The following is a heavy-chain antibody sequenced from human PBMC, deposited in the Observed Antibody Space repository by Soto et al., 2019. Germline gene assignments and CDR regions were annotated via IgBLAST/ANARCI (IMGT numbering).Heavy chain of an antibody. D-gene: IGHD3-3*01. Sequence: SENLSLTCSVSGSTITRVDHFWTWVRQSPGKGLEWLGYIYYSGSTYYNPSLKGRVMMTIDTSKHQFSLNLSSVTAADTAVFYCGRGQKVIDFWGRGSTVTVSS. CDR1: GSTITRVDHF. CDR3: GRGQKVIDF. J-gene: IGHJ6*02. V-gene: IGHV4-30-4*01. CDR2: IYYSGST.